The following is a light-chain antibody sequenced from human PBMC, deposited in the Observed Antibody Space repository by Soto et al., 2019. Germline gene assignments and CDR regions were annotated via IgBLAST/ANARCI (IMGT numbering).Light chain of an antibody. Sequence: EILMTQSPATLSVSPGERATLSCRASQSVSSTLAWYQQKPGQAPRLLIYGASTRATDIPVRFSGSGSGTEFTLTISSLQSEDFAVYYCQQYYSWPRTFGQGTKVEIK. CDR1: QSVSST. J-gene: IGKJ1*01. CDR2: GAS. CDR3: QQYYSWPRT. V-gene: IGKV3-15*01.